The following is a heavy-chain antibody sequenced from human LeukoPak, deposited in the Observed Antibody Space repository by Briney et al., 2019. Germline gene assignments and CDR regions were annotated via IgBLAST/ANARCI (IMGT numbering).Heavy chain of an antibody. V-gene: IGHV4-34*01. D-gene: IGHD4-17*01. CDR3: ARSYGDYVWFSAFDI. Sequence: SETLSLTCAVYGGPFSGYYWSWIRQPPGKGLEWIGEFNHSGSTNYNPSLKSRVTISVDTSKNQFSLKLSSVTAADTAVYYCARSYGDYVWFSAFDIWGQGTMVTVSS. J-gene: IGHJ3*02. CDR1: GGPFSGYY. CDR2: FNHSGST.